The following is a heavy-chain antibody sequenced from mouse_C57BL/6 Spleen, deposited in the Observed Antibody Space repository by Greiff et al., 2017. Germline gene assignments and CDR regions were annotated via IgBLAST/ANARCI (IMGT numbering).Heavy chain of an antibody. CDR1: GYTFTSYW. CDR2: IYPGSGST. D-gene: IGHD1-1*01. J-gene: IGHJ4*01. V-gene: IGHV1-55*01. Sequence: QVQLQQPGAELVKPGASVKMSCKASGYTFTSYWITWVKQRPGQGLEWIGDIYPGSGSTNYNEKFKGKATLTVDTSSSTAYMQLSSLTSEDSAVYYCARFTTIVAGALEYWGQGTSVTVSS. CDR3: ARFTTIVAGALEY.